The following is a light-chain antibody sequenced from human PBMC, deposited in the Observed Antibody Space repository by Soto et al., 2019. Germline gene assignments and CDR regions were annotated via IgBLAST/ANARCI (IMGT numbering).Light chain of an antibody. V-gene: IGKV3-15*01. CDR3: QQYGSSPRYT. CDR1: QSVSID. Sequence: EIVMTQSPATLSVSPGETVTLSCRASQSVSIDLAWYQQKPGQAPRLLISAASTRATGIPARFSGSGSGTEFTLTISSLQSEDFAVYYCQQYGSSPRYTFGQGTKLEIK. J-gene: IGKJ2*01. CDR2: AAS.